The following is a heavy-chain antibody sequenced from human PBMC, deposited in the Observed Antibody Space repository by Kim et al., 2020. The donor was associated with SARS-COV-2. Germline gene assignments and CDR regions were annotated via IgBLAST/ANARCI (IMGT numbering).Heavy chain of an antibody. D-gene: IGHD6-13*01. Sequence: ASVKVSCKASGYTFTSYGISWVRQAPGQGLEWMGWISAYNGNTNYAQKLQGRVTMTTDTSTSTAYMELRSLRSDDTAVYYCASQQLNKNFYYYYGMDVWGQGTTVTVSS. V-gene: IGHV1-18*04. CDR3: ASQQLNKNFYYYYGMDV. CDR2: ISAYNGNT. CDR1: GYTFTSYG. J-gene: IGHJ6*02.